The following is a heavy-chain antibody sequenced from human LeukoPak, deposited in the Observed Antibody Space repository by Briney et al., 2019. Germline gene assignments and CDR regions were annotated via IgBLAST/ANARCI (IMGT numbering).Heavy chain of an antibody. D-gene: IGHD2-15*01. CDR1: GYTLTELS. Sequence: ASVKVSCKVSGYTLTELSMHWVRQPPAKGLEWMGGFDPEDGETIYAQKFQGRVTMTEDTSTDTAYMELSSLRSEDTAVYYCATGQDAEDDYWGQGTLVTVSS. J-gene: IGHJ4*02. CDR3: ATGQDAEDDY. CDR2: FDPEDGET. V-gene: IGHV1-24*01.